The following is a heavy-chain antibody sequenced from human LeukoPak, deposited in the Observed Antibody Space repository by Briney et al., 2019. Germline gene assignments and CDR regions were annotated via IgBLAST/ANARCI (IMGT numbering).Heavy chain of an antibody. CDR3: AREPGTTVTSGIYYYYYYMDV. CDR1: GFSFSSYA. CDR2: ISYDGSNK. V-gene: IGHV3-30*04. D-gene: IGHD4-17*01. J-gene: IGHJ6*03. Sequence: PGRSLRLSCAASGFSFSSYAMHWVRQAPGKGLEWVTIISYDGSNKYYADPVKGRFTISRDNSKNTLYLQMNSLRGEDTAVYYCAREPGTTVTSGIYYYYYYMDVWGKGTTVTVSS.